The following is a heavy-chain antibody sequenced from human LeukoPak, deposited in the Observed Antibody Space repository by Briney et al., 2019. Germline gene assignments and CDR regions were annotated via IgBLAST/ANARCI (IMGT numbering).Heavy chain of an antibody. Sequence: SETLSLTCIVSGGSISSSIYYWGWIRQPPGKGQEWIGSIYFSGTTYYSPSLKSRVTISVDTSKNQFSLKLSSVTASDTAVYYCARHSQGSIAVAVDYWGQGTLVTVSS. CDR2: IYFSGTT. D-gene: IGHD6-19*01. CDR3: ARHSQGSIAVAVDY. J-gene: IGHJ4*02. V-gene: IGHV4-39*01. CDR1: GGSISSSIYY.